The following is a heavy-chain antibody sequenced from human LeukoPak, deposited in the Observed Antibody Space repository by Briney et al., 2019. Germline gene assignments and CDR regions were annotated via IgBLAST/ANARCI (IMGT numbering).Heavy chain of an antibody. J-gene: IGHJ6*02. CDR3: ATDLFGYSQNGMDV. V-gene: IGHV1-24*01. Sequence: ASVKVSCKASGYTFTGYYMHWVRQAPGKGLEWMGGFDPEDGETIYAQKFQGRVTMTEDTSTDTAYMELSSLRSEDTAVYYCATDLFGYSQNGMDVWGQGTTVTVSS. CDR2: FDPEDGET. CDR1: GYTFTGYY. D-gene: IGHD5-18*01.